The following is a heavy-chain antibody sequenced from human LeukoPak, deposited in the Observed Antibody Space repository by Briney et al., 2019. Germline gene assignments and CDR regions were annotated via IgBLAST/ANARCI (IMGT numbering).Heavy chain of an antibody. D-gene: IGHD4/OR15-4a*01. V-gene: IGHV3-21*01. CDR2: ISGGSTYT. J-gene: IGHJ3*02. CDR1: GFTFSSYS. Sequence: GGSLRLSCTVSGFTFSSYSMNWVRQAPGKGLEWISSISGGSTYTLYTDSVKGRFTISRDNAKNSLYLQMNSLRAEDTAVYYCARSDGPTDAFDIWGRGTMVTLSS. CDR3: ARSDGPTDAFDI.